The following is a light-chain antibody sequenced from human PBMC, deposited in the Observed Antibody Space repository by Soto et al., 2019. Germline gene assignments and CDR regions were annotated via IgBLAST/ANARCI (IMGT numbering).Light chain of an antibody. CDR1: SSDVGGYNY. Sequence: QSVLTQPRSVSGSPGQSVTISCTGTSSDVGGYNYVSWYQQHPGRAPKLMIYAVNKRPSGVPDRFSGSKSGNTASLTVSGLQADDEADYYCCSYAGSYTWVFGGGTKLTVL. CDR2: AVN. J-gene: IGLJ3*02. CDR3: CSYAGSYTWV. V-gene: IGLV2-11*01.